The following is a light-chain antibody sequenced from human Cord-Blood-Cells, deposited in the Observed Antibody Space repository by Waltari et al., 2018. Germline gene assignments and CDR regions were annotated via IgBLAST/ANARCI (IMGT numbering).Light chain of an antibody. CDR1: QLGDKY. J-gene: IGLJ2*01. V-gene: IGLV3-1*01. CDR3: QAWDSSTVV. CDR2: QDS. Sequence: SYELTQPPSVSVSPGQTASITCSGDQLGDKYACWYQQKPGRSPVLVIYQDSKRPSGIPERFSGSNSGNTATLTISGTQAMDEADYYCQAWDSSTVVFGGGTKLTVL.